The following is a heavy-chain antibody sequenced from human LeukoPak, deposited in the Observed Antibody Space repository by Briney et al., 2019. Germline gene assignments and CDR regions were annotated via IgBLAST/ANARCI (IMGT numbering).Heavy chain of an antibody. V-gene: IGHV4-4*07. CDR2: IYTSGST. CDR1: GGSISSYY. CDR3: ARGPADYDILTGYWGPNYFDY. Sequence: SETLSLTCTVSGGSISSYYWSWLRQPAGKGLEWIGRIYTSGSTNYNPSLKSRVTMSVDTSKNQFSLKLSSVTAADTAVYYCARGPADYDILTGYWGPNYFDYWGQGTLVTVSS. J-gene: IGHJ4*02. D-gene: IGHD3-9*01.